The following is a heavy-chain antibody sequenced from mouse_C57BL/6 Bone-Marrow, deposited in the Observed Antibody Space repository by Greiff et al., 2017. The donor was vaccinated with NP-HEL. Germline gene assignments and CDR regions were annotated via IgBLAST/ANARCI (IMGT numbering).Heavy chain of an antibody. CDR1: GYTFTEYT. D-gene: IGHD2-3*01. CDR3: ARHEDTYDGYHAWFAY. Sequence: VQLKESGAELVKPGASVKLSCKASGYTFTEYTIHWVKQRSGQGLEWIGWFYPGSGSIKYNEKFKDKATLTAAKSSSTVYMELSRLTSEDSAVYFCARHEDTYDGYHAWFAYWGQGTLVTVSA. CDR2: FYPGSGSI. V-gene: IGHV1-62-2*01. J-gene: IGHJ3*01.